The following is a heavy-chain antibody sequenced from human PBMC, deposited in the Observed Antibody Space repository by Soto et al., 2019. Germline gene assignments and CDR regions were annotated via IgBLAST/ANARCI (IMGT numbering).Heavy chain of an antibody. J-gene: IGHJ4*02. V-gene: IGHV3-74*01. CDR2: INSDGSST. D-gene: IGHD3-22*01. CDR1: GFTFSSYW. CDR3: ARDFSNYDSSGYYPVDY. Sequence: GESLKISCAASGFTFSSYWMHWVRQAPGKGLVWVSRINSDGSSTSYADSGKGRFTISRDNAKNTLYLQMNSLRAEDTAVYYCARDFSNYDSSGYYPVDYWGQGTLVTVSS.